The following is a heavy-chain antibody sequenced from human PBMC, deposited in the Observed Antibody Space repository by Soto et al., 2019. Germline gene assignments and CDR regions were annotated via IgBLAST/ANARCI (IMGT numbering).Heavy chain of an antibody. CDR3: AHRPRGYSYHFDY. J-gene: IGHJ4*02. V-gene: IGHV2-5*02. CDR2: IYWDDDE. D-gene: IGHD5-18*01. CDR1: GFSLTTRGVG. Sequence: QITLKESGPTLVKPTQTLTLTCTFSGFSLTTRGVGVGWIRQPPGKALEWLALIYWDDDEGYSPSLKSRLTITNDTSKNQLVLTMTNRDPVDTATYYCAHRPRGYSYHFDYWGQGTLVTVSS.